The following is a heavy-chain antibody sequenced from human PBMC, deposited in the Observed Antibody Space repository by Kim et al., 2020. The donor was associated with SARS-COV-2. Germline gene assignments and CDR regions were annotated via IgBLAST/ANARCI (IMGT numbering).Heavy chain of an antibody. Sequence: SETLSLTCTVSGGSVSSGSYYWSWIRQPPGKGLEWIGYIYYSGSTNYNPSLKSRVTISVATSKNQFSLKLSSVTAADTAVYYCARATQTKLWFGELSAYPIPIWGQGPL. CDR3: ARATQTKLWFGELSAYPIPI. D-gene: IGHD3-10*01. CDR2: IYYSGST. CDR1: GGSVSSGSYY. J-gene: IGHJ4*02. V-gene: IGHV4-61*01.